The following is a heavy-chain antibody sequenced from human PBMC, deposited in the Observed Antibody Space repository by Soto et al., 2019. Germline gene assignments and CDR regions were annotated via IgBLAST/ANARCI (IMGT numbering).Heavy chain of an antibody. CDR2: IIPILGIA. V-gene: IGHV1-69*02. Sequence: QVHLVQSGAEVKKPGSSVKVSCKASGGTFSSYTISWVRQAPGQGLEWMGRIIPILGIANYAQKFQGRVTITAYKSTSTAYMELSSLRSEDTAVYYCARPHYYDSSGYQNDAFDIWGQGTMVTVSS. CDR3: ARPHYYDSSGYQNDAFDI. CDR1: GGTFSSYT. J-gene: IGHJ3*02. D-gene: IGHD3-22*01.